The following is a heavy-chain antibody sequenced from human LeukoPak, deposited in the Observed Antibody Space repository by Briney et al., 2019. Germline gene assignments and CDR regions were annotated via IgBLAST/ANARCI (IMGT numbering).Heavy chain of an antibody. J-gene: IGHJ4*02. V-gene: IGHV1-8*03. CDR2: MNPNSGNT. Sequence: ASVKVSCKASGYTFTSYDINWVRQATGQGLEWMGWMNPNSGNTGYAQKFQGRVTITRNTSISTAYMELSSLRSEDTAVYYCARGHENYGGNSFGYWGQGTLVTVSS. D-gene: IGHD4-23*01. CDR1: GYTFTSYD. CDR3: ARGHENYGGNSFGY.